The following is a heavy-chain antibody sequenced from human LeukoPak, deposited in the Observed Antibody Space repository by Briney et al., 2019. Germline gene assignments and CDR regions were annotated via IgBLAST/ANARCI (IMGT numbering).Heavy chain of an antibody. CDR3: VKDKHRDGYTYGVYDS. Sequence: GGSLRLSCAASGFTFSSYAMSWVRQAPGKGLEWVSAISGSGGSTYYADSVKGRFTISRDNSKNTLYLQMSSLRPEDTALYYCVKDKHRDGYTYGVYDSWGQGTLITVSS. CDR1: GFTFSSYA. CDR2: ISGSGGST. D-gene: IGHD5-12*01. V-gene: IGHV3-23*01. J-gene: IGHJ5*01.